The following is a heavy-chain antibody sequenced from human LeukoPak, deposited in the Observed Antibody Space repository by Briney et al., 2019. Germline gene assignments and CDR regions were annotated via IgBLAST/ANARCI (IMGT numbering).Heavy chain of an antibody. CDR1: GYTFTSYG. J-gene: IGHJ4*02. CDR3: ARLPGTIFGVVINPGYFDY. D-gene: IGHD3-3*01. CDR2: ISAYNGNT. V-gene: IGHV1-18*01. Sequence: ASVKVSCKASGYTFTSYGISWVRQAPGQGLEWMGWISAYNGNTNYAQKLQGRVTMTTDTSTSTAYMELGSLRSDDTAVYYCARLPGTIFGVVINPGYFDYWGQGTLVTVSS.